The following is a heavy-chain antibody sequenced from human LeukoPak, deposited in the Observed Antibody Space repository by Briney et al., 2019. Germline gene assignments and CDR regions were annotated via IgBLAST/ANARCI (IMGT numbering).Heavy chain of an antibody. V-gene: IGHV3-74*01. CDR2: INSDGSST. CDR3: ARVDSPFGYYYYMDV. D-gene: IGHD3-16*01. Sequence: PGGSLRLSCAASGFTFSSYWMHWVRQAPGKGLVWVSRINSDGSSTSYADSVKGRFTISRDNAKNTLYLQMNSLRAEDTAVYYCARVDSPFGYYYYMDVWGKGTTVTVSS. CDR1: GFTFSSYW. J-gene: IGHJ6*03.